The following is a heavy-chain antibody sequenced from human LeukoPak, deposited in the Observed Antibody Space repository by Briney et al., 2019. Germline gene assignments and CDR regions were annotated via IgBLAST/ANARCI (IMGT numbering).Heavy chain of an antibody. CDR1: GGTFSSYA. J-gene: IGHJ4*02. CDR3: ASSTPSGYDFN. D-gene: IGHD5-12*01. CDR2: FIPIFGTA. Sequence: GASVKVSCKASGGTFSSYAISWVRQAPGQGLEWMGGFIPIFGTANYAQKFQGRVTITADKSTSTAYMELSSLRSEDTAVYYCASSTPSGYDFNWGQGTLVTVSS. V-gene: IGHV1-69*06.